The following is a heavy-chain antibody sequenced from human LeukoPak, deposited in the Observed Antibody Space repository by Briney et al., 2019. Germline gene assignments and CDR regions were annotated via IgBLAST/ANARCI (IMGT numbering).Heavy chain of an antibody. CDR1: GFTFSSYW. Sequence: GGSLRLSCAASGFTFSSYWMSWVRQGPGKGLEWVANIKEDGGGKYYVDSVKGRFTISRDNSKNTLYLQMNGLRAEDSAVYYCAKERQAWGVGADYFDYWGQGTLVTVSS. D-gene: IGHD1-26*01. J-gene: IGHJ4*02. CDR3: AKERQAWGVGADYFDY. CDR2: IKEDGGGK. V-gene: IGHV3-7*05.